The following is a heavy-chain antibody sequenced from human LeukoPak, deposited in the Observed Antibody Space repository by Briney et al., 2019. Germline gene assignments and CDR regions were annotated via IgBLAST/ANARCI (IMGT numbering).Heavy chain of an antibody. CDR2: TYYRSKFYN. V-gene: IGHV6-1*01. CDR1: GDSVSSNSAT. CDR3: ARNTPDFGTHQRFDP. Sequence: QTLSLTCAISGDSVSSNSATWNWIRQSPSRGLEWLGRTYYRSKFYNDYAVSVKSRITINPDTSKNQFSLQLNSVTPEDTAVYYCARNTPDFGTHQRFDPWGQGTLVTVSS. J-gene: IGHJ5*02. D-gene: IGHD3-10*01.